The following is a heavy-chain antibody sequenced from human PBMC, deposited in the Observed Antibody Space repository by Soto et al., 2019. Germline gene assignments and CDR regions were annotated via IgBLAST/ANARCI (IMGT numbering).Heavy chain of an antibody. Sequence: SGPTLVNPTQTLTLTCTFSGFSLSTSGVGVGWIRQPPGKALEWLALIYWDDDKRYSPSLKSRLTITKDTSKNQVVLTMTNMDPVDTATYYCAHRQGYSCGRSDAFDIWGQGTMVTVSS. CDR2: IYWDDDK. J-gene: IGHJ3*02. V-gene: IGHV2-5*02. D-gene: IGHD5-18*01. CDR3: AHRQGYSCGRSDAFDI. CDR1: GFSLSTSGVG.